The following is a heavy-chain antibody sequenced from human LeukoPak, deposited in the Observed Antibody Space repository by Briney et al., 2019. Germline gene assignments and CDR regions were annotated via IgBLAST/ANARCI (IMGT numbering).Heavy chain of an antibody. CDR3: ARDLDYYGSGSSDY. V-gene: IGHV3-30*04. CDR2: ISYDGSNK. CDR1: GFTFNNYA. J-gene: IGHJ4*02. Sequence: GGSLRLSCAASGFTFNNYAMHWVRQAPGKGLEWVAVISYDGSNKYYADSVKGRFTISRDNSKNTLYLQMNSLRAEDTAVYYCARDLDYYGSGSSDYWGQGTLVTVSS. D-gene: IGHD3-10*01.